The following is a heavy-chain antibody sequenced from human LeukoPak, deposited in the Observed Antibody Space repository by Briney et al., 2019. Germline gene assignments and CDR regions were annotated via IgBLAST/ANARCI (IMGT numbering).Heavy chain of an antibody. CDR3: ARAPSSSPSGY. V-gene: IGHV3-11*04. D-gene: IGHD6-13*01. CDR1: GFTFSDYY. CDR2: ISSSGSTI. J-gene: IGHJ4*02. Sequence: GGSLRLSCAASGFTFSDYYRSLIRQAPGKGLEWVSYISSSGSTIYYADSVKGRFTISRDNAKNSLYLQMNSLGAEDTAVYYCARAPSSSPSGYWGQGTLVTVSS.